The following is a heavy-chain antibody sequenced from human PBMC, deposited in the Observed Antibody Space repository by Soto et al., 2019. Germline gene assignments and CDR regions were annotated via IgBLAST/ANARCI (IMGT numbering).Heavy chain of an antibody. Sequence: EVQLVESGGGLVQPGRSLRLSCAASGFTFDDYAMHWVRQAPGKGLEWVSGISWNSGSIGYADSVKGRFTISRDNAKNSLYLQMNSLRAEDTALYYCAKDPAGNYYYYGMDVWGQGTTVTVSS. D-gene: IGHD6-13*01. J-gene: IGHJ6*02. CDR3: AKDPAGNYYYYGMDV. CDR2: ISWNSGSI. CDR1: GFTFDDYA. V-gene: IGHV3-9*01.